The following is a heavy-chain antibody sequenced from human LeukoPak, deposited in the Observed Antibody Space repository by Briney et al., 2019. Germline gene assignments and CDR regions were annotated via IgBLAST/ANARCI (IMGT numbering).Heavy chain of an antibody. J-gene: IGHJ4*02. CDR2: IKRDESEQ. Sequence: GGSLRLSCAASGFTFSSYWMHWVRQAPGKGLEWVADIKRDESEQHYVDSVKGRFTISRDNAKNSLYLQMNSLRAEDTAVYYCALNMVGGQIFDFWGQGTLVTVSS. CDR3: ALNMVGGQIFDF. D-gene: IGHD3-10*01. CDR1: GFTFSSYW. V-gene: IGHV3-7*03.